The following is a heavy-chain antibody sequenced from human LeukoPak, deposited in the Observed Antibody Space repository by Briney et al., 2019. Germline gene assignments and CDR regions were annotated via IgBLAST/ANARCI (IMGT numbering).Heavy chain of an antibody. CDR1: GFTFSSYS. J-gene: IGHJ3*02. Sequence: GGSLRLSCAASGFTFSSYSMNWVRQAPGKGLEWVSYISSSSSTIYYADSVKGRFTISRDNAENSLYLQMNSLRAEDTAVYYCARGRIPLRMRGAFDIWGQGTMVTVSS. CDR3: ARGRIPLRMRGAFDI. CDR2: ISSSSSTI. V-gene: IGHV3-48*04. D-gene: IGHD1-14*01.